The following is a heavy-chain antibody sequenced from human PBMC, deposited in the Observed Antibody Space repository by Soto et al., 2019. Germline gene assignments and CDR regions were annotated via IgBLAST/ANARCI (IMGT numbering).Heavy chain of an antibody. CDR3: SRDQGLGAGYFAL. V-gene: IGHV4-4*07. CDR2: IYATGTT. Sequence: PSETLSLTCTVSGASISGFYWSWIRKSAGKGLEWIGRIYATGTTDYNPSLKSRVMMSVDTSKKQFSLMLSSVTAADTAVYYCSRDQGLGAGYFALWGRGTLVTVSS. D-gene: IGHD7-27*01. J-gene: IGHJ2*01. CDR1: GASISGFY.